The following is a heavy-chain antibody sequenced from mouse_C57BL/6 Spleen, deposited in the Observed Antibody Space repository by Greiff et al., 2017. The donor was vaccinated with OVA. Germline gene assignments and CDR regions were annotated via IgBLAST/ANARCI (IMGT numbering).Heavy chain of an antibody. D-gene: IGHD1-1*01. CDR3: TTHGNYYGSSYEYFDY. J-gene: IGHJ2*01. Sequence: EVKLMESGAELVRPGASVKLSCTASGFNIKDYYMHWVKQRPEQGLEWIGRIDPEDGDTEYAPKFQGKATMTADTSSNTAYLQLSSLTSEDTAVYYCTTHGNYYGSSYEYFDYWGQGTTLTVSS. V-gene: IGHV14-1*01. CDR2: IDPEDGDT. CDR1: GFNIKDYY.